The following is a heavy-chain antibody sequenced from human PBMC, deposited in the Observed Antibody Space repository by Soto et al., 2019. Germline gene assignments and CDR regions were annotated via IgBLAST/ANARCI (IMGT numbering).Heavy chain of an antibody. V-gene: IGHV5-51*01. CDR2: IYPGDSDT. D-gene: IGHD5-12*01. CDR3: ARASRDGYKVWYYFDY. CDR1: GYSFTSYL. Sequence: XESLKLSWKCSGYSFTSYLIGLVLQMPGKGLEWMGIIYPGDSDTRYSPSFQGQVTISADKSISTAYLQWSSLKASDTAMYYCARASRDGYKVWYYFDYWGQGTLVTVSS. J-gene: IGHJ4*02.